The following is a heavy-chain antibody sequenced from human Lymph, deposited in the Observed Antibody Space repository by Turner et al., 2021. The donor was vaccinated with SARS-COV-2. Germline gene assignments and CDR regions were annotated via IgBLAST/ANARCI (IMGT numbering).Heavy chain of an antibody. Sequence: QVQLVQSGAEVKRPGASVKVSCKASGYIFTGYYMHWVRQAPGQGLEWMGWNNPNSGGTNYAQKFQGRVTMTRDTSISTAYMEVSRLRSDDTAVYYCARDTRGDYSYYYDGMDVWGQGTTVTVSS. CDR1: GYIFTGYY. V-gene: IGHV1-2*02. J-gene: IGHJ6*02. CDR3: ARDTRGDYSYYYDGMDV. D-gene: IGHD4-17*01. CDR2: NNPNSGGT.